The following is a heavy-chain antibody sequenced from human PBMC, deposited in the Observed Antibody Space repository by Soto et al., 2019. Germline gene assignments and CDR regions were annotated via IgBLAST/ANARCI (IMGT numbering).Heavy chain of an antibody. CDR1: GFTFSNYW. J-gene: IGHJ4*02. CDR3: ARDSGYGAGNSVNHYLDY. Sequence: EVQLVESGGGLVQPGGSLRLSCVASGFTFSNYWMSWVRQAPGKGLEWVGTIKLDGTEKKYVESVKGRFTISRDNAENSVYLQMNRLRAEDTGVYYCARDSGYGAGNSVNHYLDYWGQGTLVTVSS. D-gene: IGHD3-10*01. CDR2: IKLDGTEK. V-gene: IGHV3-7*01.